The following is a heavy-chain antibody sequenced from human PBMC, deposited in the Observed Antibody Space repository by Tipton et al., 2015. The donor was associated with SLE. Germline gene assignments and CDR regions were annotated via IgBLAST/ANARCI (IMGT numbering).Heavy chain of an antibody. D-gene: IGHD4-23*01. CDR2: ISYDATNK. Sequence: SLRLSCAASGFTFSTYAMHWVRQAPGKGLEWVAVISYDATNKNYADSLKGRFTISRDNSKNTLYLQMNSLRAEDTAVYYCARDPPTTVVTPLDYWGQGTLVTVSS. V-gene: IGHV3-30*04. CDR3: ARDPPTTVVTPLDY. J-gene: IGHJ4*02. CDR1: GFTFSTYA.